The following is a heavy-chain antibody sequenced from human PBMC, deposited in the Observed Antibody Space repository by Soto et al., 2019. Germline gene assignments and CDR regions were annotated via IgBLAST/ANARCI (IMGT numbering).Heavy chain of an antibody. J-gene: IGHJ6*03. CDR2: IYSGGST. Sequence: GGSLRLSCAASGFTVSSNYMSWVRQAPGKGLEWVSVIYSGGSTYYADSVKGRFTISRANSKNTLYLQMNSLRAEDTAVYYCAREGYDILTGYRYYYYYMDVWGKGTTVTVSS. D-gene: IGHD3-9*01. CDR3: AREGYDILTGYRYYYYYMDV. V-gene: IGHV3-66*01. CDR1: GFTVSSNY.